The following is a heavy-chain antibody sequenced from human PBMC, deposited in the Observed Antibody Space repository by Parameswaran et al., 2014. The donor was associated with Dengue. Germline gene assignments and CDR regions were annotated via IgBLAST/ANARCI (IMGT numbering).Heavy chain of an antibody. Sequence: PGKGLEWIGYIYYSGSTYYNPSLKSRVTISVDTSKNQFSLKLSSVTAADTAVYYCARSGGGYSYGYYYYYGMDVWGQGTTVTVSS. D-gene: IGHD5-18*01. V-gene: IGHV4-31*02. CDR3: ARSGGGYSYGYYYYYGMDV. CDR2: IYYSGST. J-gene: IGHJ6*02.